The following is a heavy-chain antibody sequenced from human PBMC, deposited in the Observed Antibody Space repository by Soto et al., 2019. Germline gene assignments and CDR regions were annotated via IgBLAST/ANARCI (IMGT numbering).Heavy chain of an antibody. D-gene: IGHD2-15*01. V-gene: IGHV3-9*01. Sequence: EVQLVESGGGLVQPGRSLRLSCTASGFTFHDYAMHWVRQAPGKGLEWVSGISWNSGSMGYADSVRGRFTISRDNAKNSLYLQMNSLRAEDTALYYCAKVSLVGSGATRGLYYFDYWGQGTLVTVSS. CDR2: ISWNSGSM. J-gene: IGHJ4*02. CDR3: AKVSLVGSGATRGLYYFDY. CDR1: GFTFHDYA.